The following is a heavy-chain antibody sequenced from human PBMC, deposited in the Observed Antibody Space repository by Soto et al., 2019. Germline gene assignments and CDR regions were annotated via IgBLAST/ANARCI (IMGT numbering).Heavy chain of an antibody. CDR3: ARDKWRIAEAGNKWFDP. CDR2: IYYSGST. V-gene: IGHV4-59*01. D-gene: IGHD6-13*01. Sequence: SLTCTVSGGSISSYYWSWIRQPPGKGLEWIGYIYYSGSTNYNPSLKSRVTISVDTSKNQFSLKLSSVTAADTAVYYCARDKWRIAEAGNKWFDPWGQGTLVTVSS. J-gene: IGHJ5*02. CDR1: GGSISSYY.